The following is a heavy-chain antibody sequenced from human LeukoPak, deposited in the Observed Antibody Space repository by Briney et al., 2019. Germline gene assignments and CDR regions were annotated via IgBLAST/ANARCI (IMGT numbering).Heavy chain of an antibody. CDR2: ISYDGSNK. Sequence: GGSLRLSCAASGFTCSSYGMHWVRQAPGKGLEWVAVISYDGSNKYYADSVKGRFTISRDNSKNTLYLQMNSLRAEDTAVYYCAKGASGGSYQATFDYWGQGTLVTVSS. CDR3: AKGASGGSYQATFDY. D-gene: IGHD1-26*01. J-gene: IGHJ4*02. CDR1: GFTCSSYG. V-gene: IGHV3-30*18.